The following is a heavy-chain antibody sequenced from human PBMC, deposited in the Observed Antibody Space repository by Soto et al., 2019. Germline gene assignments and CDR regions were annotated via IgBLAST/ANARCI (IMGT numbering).Heavy chain of an antibody. CDR1: GLTFSSYA. CDR3: ARGPRRWVSVPATHYYDYGMDV. J-gene: IGHJ6*02. CDR2: ISYDGSNK. Sequence: SMRLSCAAAGLTFSSYAMHWVSKDPGKGLEWVAVISYDGSNKYYADSVKGRFTISRDNSKNARYLQMNSLRAEDTAVYYCARGPRRWVSVPATHYYDYGMDVLGQGTTVTVS. V-gene: IGHV3-30-3*01. D-gene: IGHD2-2*01.